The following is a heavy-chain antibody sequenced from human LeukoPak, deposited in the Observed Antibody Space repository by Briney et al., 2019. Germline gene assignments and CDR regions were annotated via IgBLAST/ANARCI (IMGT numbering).Heavy chain of an antibody. D-gene: IGHD4-11*01. J-gene: IGHJ3*02. CDR1: GFTFSSYA. V-gene: IGHV3-23*01. Sequence: QSGGSLRLSCAASGFTFSSYAMSWVRQAPGKGLEWVSAISGSATNTYYADSVKGRFTISRDNSKNTLYLQMNSLRAEDTAVYYCAKVRLQWDAFDIWGQGTMVTVSS. CDR3: AKVRLQWDAFDI. CDR2: ISGSATNT.